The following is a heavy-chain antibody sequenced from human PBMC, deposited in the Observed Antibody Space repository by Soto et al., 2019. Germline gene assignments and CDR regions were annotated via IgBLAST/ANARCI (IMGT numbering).Heavy chain of an antibody. J-gene: IGHJ6*02. CDR2: IYHSGST. V-gene: IGHV4-4*02. Sequence: PXGTLSLSCAVSGGSISSSNGWSWFRQPPGKGLEWIGEIYHSGSTNYNPSLKSRVTISVDKSKNQFSLKLSSVTAADTAVNYCARGLRRELADYYGMDVRGQGTTVTVSS. CDR3: ARGLRRELADYYGMDV. D-gene: IGHD6-19*01. CDR1: GGSISSSNG.